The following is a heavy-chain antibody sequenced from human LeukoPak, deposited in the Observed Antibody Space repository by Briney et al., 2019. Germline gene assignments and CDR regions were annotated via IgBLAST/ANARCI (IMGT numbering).Heavy chain of an antibody. V-gene: IGHV1-69*04. CDR3: ARKTTVVTENNWFDP. D-gene: IGHD4-23*01. Sequence: GASVKVSCKASGGTFSSYAISWVRQAPGQGLEWMGRIIPILGIANYAQKFQGRVTITADKSTSTAYMELSSLRSEDTAVYYCARKTTVVTENNWFDPWGQGTLVTVSS. CDR2: IIPILGIA. J-gene: IGHJ5*02. CDR1: GGTFSSYA.